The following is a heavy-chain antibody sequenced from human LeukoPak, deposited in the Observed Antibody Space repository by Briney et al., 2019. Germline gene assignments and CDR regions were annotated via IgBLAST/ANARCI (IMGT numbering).Heavy chain of an antibody. CDR3: ARGGEQLVVGYFDY. CDR2: IYSGGST. D-gene: IGHD6-6*01. CDR1: GFTVSSNY. J-gene: IGHJ4*02. Sequence: PGGSLRLSCAASGFTVSSNYMSWVRQAPGKGLEWVSVIYSGGSTYYADSVKGRFTISRDNSKNTLYLQMSSLRAEDTAVYYCARGGEQLVVGYFDYWGQGTLVTVSS. V-gene: IGHV3-66*02.